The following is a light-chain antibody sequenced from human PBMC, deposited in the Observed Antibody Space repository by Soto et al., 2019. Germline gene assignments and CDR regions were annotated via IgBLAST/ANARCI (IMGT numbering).Light chain of an antibody. CDR3: QQYNNWPRT. J-gene: IGKJ1*01. V-gene: IGKV3-15*01. CDR2: KAF. Sequence: IIMTQSPATLSVSPGEGATLSLRANQSVRSNLAWYQQKPGQAPRLLIYKAFTRATGIPARFIGSGSGTEFTLTISSLQSEDFAVYYCQQYNNWPRTFGQGTKVDIK. CDR1: QSVRSN.